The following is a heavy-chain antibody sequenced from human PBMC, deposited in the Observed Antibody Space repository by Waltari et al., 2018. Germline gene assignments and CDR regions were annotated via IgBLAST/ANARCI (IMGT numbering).Heavy chain of an antibody. CDR2: IKQDGSEK. D-gene: IGHD3-16*01. Sequence: EVQLVESGGGLVQPGGSLRLSCAASGFTFSSYWMSWVRQAPGKGLEWVANIKQDGSEKYYVDSVKGRFTISRDNSKNTLYLQMNSLRAEDTAVYYCAKVGRGLHSAFDIWGQGTMVTVSS. V-gene: IGHV3-7*03. J-gene: IGHJ3*02. CDR3: AKVGRGLHSAFDI. CDR1: GFTFSSYW.